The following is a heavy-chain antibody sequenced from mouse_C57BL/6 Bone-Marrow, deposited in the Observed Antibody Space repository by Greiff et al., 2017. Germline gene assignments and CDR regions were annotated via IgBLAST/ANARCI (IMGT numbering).Heavy chain of an antibody. CDR2: IWSGGST. CDR1: GFSLTSYG. J-gene: IGHJ3*01. D-gene: IGHD2-3*01. Sequence: VHLVESGPGLVQPSQSLSITCTVSGFSLTSYGVHWVRQSPGTGLEWLGVIWSGGSTDYNAAFISRLSISKDNSKSHVFFKMNSLQADDTAIYYCARIYDGYYVWFAYWGQGTLVTVSA. CDR3: ARIYDGYYVWFAY. V-gene: IGHV2-2*01.